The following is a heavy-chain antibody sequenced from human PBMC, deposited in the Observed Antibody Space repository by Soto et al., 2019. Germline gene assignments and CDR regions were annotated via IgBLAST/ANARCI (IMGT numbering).Heavy chain of an antibody. V-gene: IGHV3-23*01. Sequence: EVQVLESGGGLVQPGGSLRLSCAASGFTFSIYAMSWVRQAPGKGLAWVSYISGSGRGRDITTYNADSVRGRFTISRDNSRNTLSLQMHSLRVDDTAVYYCAKSRAVADAFDFWGQGTMVTVSS. CDR3: AKSRAVADAFDF. CDR2: ISGSGRGRDITT. CDR1: GFTFSIYA. J-gene: IGHJ3*01. D-gene: IGHD6-19*01.